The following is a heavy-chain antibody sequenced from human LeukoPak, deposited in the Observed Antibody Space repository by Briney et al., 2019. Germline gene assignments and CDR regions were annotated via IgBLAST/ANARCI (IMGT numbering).Heavy chain of an antibody. Sequence: GSLRLSCAASAFTFSSYSMNWVRQAPGKGLEWVSFISSSSSHIFYADSVEGRFTISRDNAKNSLYLQMNSLRAEDTAVYFCARSLSRSEVPGSRPFDPWGQGTLVIVSS. V-gene: IGHV3-21*01. J-gene: IGHJ5*02. CDR2: ISSSSSHI. CDR3: ARSLSRSEVPGSRPFDP. CDR1: AFTFSSYS. D-gene: IGHD2-15*01.